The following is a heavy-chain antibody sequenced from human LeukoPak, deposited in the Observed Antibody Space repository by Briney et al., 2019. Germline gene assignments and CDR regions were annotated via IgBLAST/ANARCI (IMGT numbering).Heavy chain of an antibody. J-gene: IGHJ6*02. D-gene: IGHD3-9*01. CDR2: IYYSGST. CDR1: GXSISSSSYY. Sequence: PSETLSLTCTVSGXSISSSSYYWGWIRQPPGKGLELIRSIYYSGSTYYNPSLKSRVTISVDTSKNQFSLKLSSVTAADTAVYYCARGPLYYDILTGPLAGGMDVWGQGTTVTVSS. V-gene: IGHV4-39*01. CDR3: ARGPLYYDILTGPLAGGMDV.